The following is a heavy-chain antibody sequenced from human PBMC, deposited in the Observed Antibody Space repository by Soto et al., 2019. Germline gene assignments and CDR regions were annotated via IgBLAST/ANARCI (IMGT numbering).Heavy chain of an antibody. D-gene: IGHD3-10*01. CDR1: GGSISSGGYY. CDR3: ARGRITMVRGVIINYYGMDV. Sequence: SETLSLTCTVSGGSISSGGYYWSWIRHHPGKGLEWIGYIYYSGSTYYNPSLKSRVTISVDTSKNQFSLKLSSVTAADTAVYYCARGRITMVRGVIINYYGMDVWGQGTTVTVSS. CDR2: IYYSGST. J-gene: IGHJ6*01. V-gene: IGHV4-31*03.